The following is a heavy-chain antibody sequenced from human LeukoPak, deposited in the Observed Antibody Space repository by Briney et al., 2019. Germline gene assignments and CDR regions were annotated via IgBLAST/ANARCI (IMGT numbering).Heavy chain of an antibody. CDR1: GFTFSSYS. J-gene: IGHJ3*02. CDR3: AGGEYDFWSGYLDAFDI. V-gene: IGHV3-48*01. D-gene: IGHD3-3*01. Sequence: GGSLRLSCAASGFTFSSYSMNWVRQAPGKGLEWVSYISSSSSIIYYADSVKGRFTISRDNAKNSLYLQMNSLRAEDTAVYYCAGGEYDFWSGYLDAFDIWGQGTMVTVSS. CDR2: ISSSSSII.